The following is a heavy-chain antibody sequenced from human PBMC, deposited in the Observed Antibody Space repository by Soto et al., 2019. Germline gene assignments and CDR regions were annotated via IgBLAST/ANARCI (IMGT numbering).Heavy chain of an antibody. CDR1: GFTFSSYS. CDR3: ARGPGEVVAATVGLYYFDY. D-gene: IGHD2-15*01. J-gene: IGHJ4*02. Sequence: PGGSLRLSCAASGFTFSSYSMYWVRQAPGKXLEWVSSISSSSSYIYYADSVRGRFTISRDNAKNSLYLQMNSLRAEDTAVYYCARGPGEVVAATVGLYYFDYWGQGTLVTVSS. V-gene: IGHV3-21*01. CDR2: ISSSSSYI.